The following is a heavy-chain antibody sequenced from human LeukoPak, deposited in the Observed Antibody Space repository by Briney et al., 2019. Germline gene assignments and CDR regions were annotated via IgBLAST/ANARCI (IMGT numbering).Heavy chain of an antibody. CDR3: ARGSSNIAGRDNWFDP. V-gene: IGHV3-21*01. J-gene: IGHJ5*02. CDR1: GFTFSSNS. CDR2: ISTSSSYI. D-gene: IGHD6-13*01. Sequence: GGSLRLSCAGSGFTFSSNSMTWVRQAPGKGLEWVSSISTSSSYIDYADSVKGRFAISRDNAKNSLNLQMNSLRVDDTAVYYCARGSSNIAGRDNWFDPWGQGTLVTVSS.